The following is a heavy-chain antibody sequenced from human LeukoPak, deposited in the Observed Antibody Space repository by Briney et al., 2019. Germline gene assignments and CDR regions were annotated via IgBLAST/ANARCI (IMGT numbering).Heavy chain of an antibody. CDR1: GGSISSGSYY. CDR3: ARYIAVAFDY. Sequence: SETLSLTCTVSGGSISSGSYYWSWIRQPAGKGLEWIGRIYTSGSTNYNPSLKSRVTISVDTSKNQFSLKLSSVTAADTAVYYCARYIAVAFDYWGQGTLVTVSS. V-gene: IGHV4-61*02. D-gene: IGHD6-19*01. J-gene: IGHJ4*02. CDR2: IYTSGST.